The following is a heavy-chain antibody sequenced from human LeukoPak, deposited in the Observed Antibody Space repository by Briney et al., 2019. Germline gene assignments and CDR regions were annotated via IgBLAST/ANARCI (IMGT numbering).Heavy chain of an antibody. D-gene: IGHD6-19*01. CDR1: GFTFSSYA. Sequence: PGGSLRLSCAASGFTFSSYAMSWVRQAPGKGLEWVSTISGSTYYADSVKGRFTISRDKSENTLYLQMNSLRAEDTAVYYCAKRESTSGWRRIDDWGQGTLVTVSS. V-gene: IGHV3-23*01. J-gene: IGHJ4*02. CDR3: AKRESTSGWRRIDD. CDR2: ISGST.